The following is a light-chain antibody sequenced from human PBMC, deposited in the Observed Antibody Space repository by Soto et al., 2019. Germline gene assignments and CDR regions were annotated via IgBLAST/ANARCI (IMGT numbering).Light chain of an antibody. Sequence: IVLTQSPGTLSLSPGDRATLSCRASHSMSNSNLAWYQHKPGQAPRLLIYGASNRATGIPDRFSGSGSRTDFILTINRLEPEDFAVYYCQEFASNFGGGTKVDIK. CDR1: HSMSNSN. V-gene: IGKV3-20*01. CDR2: GAS. J-gene: IGKJ4*01. CDR3: QEFASN.